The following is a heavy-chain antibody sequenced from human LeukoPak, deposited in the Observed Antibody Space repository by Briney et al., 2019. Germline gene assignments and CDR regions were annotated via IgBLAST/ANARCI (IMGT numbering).Heavy chain of an antibody. CDR2: INLNSGGT. V-gene: IGHV1-2*04. D-gene: IGHD2-15*01. Sequence: ASVKVSCTASRYTFTGYYMHWVRQAPGQGLEWMGWINLNSGGTNYAQQFQGWVTMTRATSISTACMELSRLRSDDTAVYYCARRYCSGGSCYSAFDIWGQGTMVTVSS. CDR3: ARRYCSGGSCYSAFDI. CDR1: RYTFTGYY. J-gene: IGHJ3*02.